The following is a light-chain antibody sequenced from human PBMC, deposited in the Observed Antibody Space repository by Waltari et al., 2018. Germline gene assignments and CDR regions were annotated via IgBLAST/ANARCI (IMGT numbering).Light chain of an antibody. V-gene: IGKV1-39*01. CDR2: GAS. J-gene: IGKJ3*01. Sequence: DIQMTQSPSSLSASVGHRVTITCRASQTIRSYLNWYQQKPGKAPKLLIYGASILQSGVPSRFSGSGSGTDFTLTISSLQPEDFATYFCQQSDRTPRLFTFGPGTKVDVK. CDR3: QQSDRTPRLFT. CDR1: QTIRSY.